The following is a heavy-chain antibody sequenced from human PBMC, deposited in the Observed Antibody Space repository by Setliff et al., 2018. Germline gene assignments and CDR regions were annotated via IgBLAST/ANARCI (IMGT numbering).Heavy chain of an antibody. CDR3: ARLPNYVWGSPVDY. V-gene: IGHV4-4*07. D-gene: IGHD3-16*01. J-gene: IGHJ4*02. CDR1: GGSINNYY. CDR2: VYSNVGT. Sequence: SETLSLTCTVSGGSINNYYWSWIRQPAGKGLEWIGRVYSNVGTNYSPSLKSRVTISVDTSKNQFSLTLSSVTAADTAVYYCARLPNYVWGSPVDYWGQGTLVTVSS.